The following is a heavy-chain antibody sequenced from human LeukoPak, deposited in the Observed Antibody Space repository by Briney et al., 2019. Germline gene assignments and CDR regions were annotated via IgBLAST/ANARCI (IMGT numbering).Heavy chain of an antibody. J-gene: IGHJ6*02. D-gene: IGHD6-19*01. CDR1: GFTFSGSA. CDR2: IRGKANSYAT. V-gene: IGHV3-73*01. CDR3: TTVAGDYYYYGMDV. Sequence: GGSLRLSCAVSGFTFSGSAMHWVRQASGKGLEWIGRIRGKANSYATAYAASLKGRFTISRDDSQNTAYLQMNSLKTEDTAVYYCTTVAGDYYYYGMDVWGQGTTVTVSS.